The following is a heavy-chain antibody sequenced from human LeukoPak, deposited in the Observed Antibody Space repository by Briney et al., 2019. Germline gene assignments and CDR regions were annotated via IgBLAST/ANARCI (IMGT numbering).Heavy chain of an antibody. D-gene: IGHD5-12*01. CDR3: ARLRGCSGYDLGDYFDY. V-gene: IGHV1-69*05. Sequence: GASVKVSCKASGGTFSSYAISWVRQAPGQGLEWMGRIIPIFGTANYAQKFQGRVTITTDESTSTAYMELSSLRSEDTAVYYCARLRGCSGYDLGDYFDYWGQGTLVTVSS. CDR2: IIPIFGTA. J-gene: IGHJ4*02. CDR1: GGTFSSYA.